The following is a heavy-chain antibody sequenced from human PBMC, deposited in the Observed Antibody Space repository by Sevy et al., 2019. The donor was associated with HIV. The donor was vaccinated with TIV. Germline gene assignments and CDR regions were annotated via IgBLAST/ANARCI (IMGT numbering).Heavy chain of an antibody. CDR1: GLSFSDYF. D-gene: IGHD2-21*01. J-gene: IGHJ4*02. CDR2: VNQDGSEK. V-gene: IGHV3-7*01. Sequence: QLGGSLRLSCVVSGLSFSDYFMGWVRQAPGKGLEWVADVNQDGSEKYYVGSVMGRFTISRDNAKNSVYLQMNYLRVDDTAVYYCARELWPGDYWGQGTLVTVSS. CDR3: ARELWPGDY.